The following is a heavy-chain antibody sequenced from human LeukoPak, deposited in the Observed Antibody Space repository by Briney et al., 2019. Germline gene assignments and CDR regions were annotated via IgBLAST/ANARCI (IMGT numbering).Heavy chain of an antibody. D-gene: IGHD3-10*01. CDR3: ARGSILWFGELLKPHFDY. Sequence: ASVKVSCKASGYTFTSYDINWVRQATGQGLEWMGWMNPNSGYTGYAQKFQGRVTMTRNTSISTAYMELSSLRSDDTAVYYCARGSILWFGELLKPHFDYWGQGTLVTVSS. J-gene: IGHJ4*02. CDR1: GYTFTSYD. CDR2: MNPNSGYT. V-gene: IGHV1-8*01.